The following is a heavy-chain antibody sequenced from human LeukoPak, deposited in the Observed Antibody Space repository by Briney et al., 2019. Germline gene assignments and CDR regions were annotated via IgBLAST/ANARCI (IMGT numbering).Heavy chain of an antibody. D-gene: IGHD5-12*01. J-gene: IGHJ6*02. Sequence: GASVTVSCKASGYTFTGYYMHWVRQAPGQGLEWMGWINPNSGGTNYAHKFQGRGTMTRDTSISTAYIELSRLRSDDTAVYYCARDLRGGYSGYDRYYYYGMDVWGQGTTLTVSS. CDR2: INPNSGGT. CDR3: ARDLRGGYSGYDRYYYYGMDV. CDR1: GYTFTGYY. V-gene: IGHV1-2*02.